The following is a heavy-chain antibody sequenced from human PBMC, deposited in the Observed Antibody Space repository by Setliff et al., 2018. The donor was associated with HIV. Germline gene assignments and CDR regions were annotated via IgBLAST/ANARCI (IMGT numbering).Heavy chain of an antibody. CDR1: GGSFSGNY. CDR2: INHSGST. J-gene: IGHJ3*02. CDR3: AREKTSAGGGFDAFDI. V-gene: IGHV4-34*01. D-gene: IGHD3-16*01. Sequence: SETLSLTCAVYGGSFSGNYWTWIRQSPGKGLEWIGEINHSGSTNYKLSLKSRVTISVDASKNQFSLKLGPVTAADTAVYYGAREKTSAGGGFDAFDIWGQGTMVTVSS.